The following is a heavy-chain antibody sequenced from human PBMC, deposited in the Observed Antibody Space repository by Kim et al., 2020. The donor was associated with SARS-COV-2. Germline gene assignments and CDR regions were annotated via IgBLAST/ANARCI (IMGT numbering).Heavy chain of an antibody. Sequence: GGSLRLSCAASGFTFTTYSMNWVRQAPGKGLEWVASISMSSTYIHYADSVKGRFTISRDNAKNSLYLQMVGLRVEDTAVYYCARVVPVGSRSFYIDNWGQGTLVTVSS. CDR2: ISMSSTYI. CDR1: GFTFTTYS. CDR3: ARVVPVGSRSFYIDN. D-gene: IGHD3-10*01. J-gene: IGHJ4*02. V-gene: IGHV3-21*06.